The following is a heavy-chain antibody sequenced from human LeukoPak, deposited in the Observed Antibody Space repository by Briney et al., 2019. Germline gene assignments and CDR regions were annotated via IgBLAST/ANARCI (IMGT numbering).Heavy chain of an antibody. Sequence: GGSLRLSCAASGFTFSSYAMHWVRQAPGKGLEWVAVISYDGSNKYYADSVKGRFTISRDNSKNTLYLLMNSLRAEDTAVYYCARGRGRGYAMVTRGAIDYWGQGTLVTVSS. CDR3: ARGRGRGYAMVTRGAIDY. D-gene: IGHD5-18*01. CDR1: GFTFSSYA. CDR2: ISYDGSNK. V-gene: IGHV3-30-3*01. J-gene: IGHJ4*02.